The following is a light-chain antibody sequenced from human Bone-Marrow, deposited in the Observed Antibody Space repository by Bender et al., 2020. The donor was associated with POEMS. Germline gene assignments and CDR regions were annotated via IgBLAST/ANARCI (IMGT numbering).Light chain of an antibody. CDR3: SSYGGSNNFNV. J-gene: IGLJ2*01. CDR2: EGS. CDR1: SGEVGGYHL. Sequence: QSALTQPASVSGSPGQSITISCTGTSGEVGGYHLISWYQHHPGKAPKLVIYEGSKRPSGVSNHFSGSMSGDTASLTISGLQAEDEADYYCSSYGGSNNFNVFGGGTKLTVL. V-gene: IGLV2-23*03.